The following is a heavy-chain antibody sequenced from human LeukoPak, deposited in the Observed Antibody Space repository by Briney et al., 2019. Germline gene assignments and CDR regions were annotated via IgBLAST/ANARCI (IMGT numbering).Heavy chain of an antibody. CDR2: IYTSGST. J-gene: IGHJ4*02. CDR1: GGSIGSYY. Sequence: PSETLSLSCTVSGGSIGSYYWSWIRQPAGKGLEWIGRIYTSGSTNYNPSLKSRVTMSVDTSKNQFSLKLSFVTAADTAVYYCARVTYFDWLQFSFDYWGQGTLVTVSS. D-gene: IGHD3-9*01. V-gene: IGHV4-4*07. CDR3: ARVTYFDWLQFSFDY.